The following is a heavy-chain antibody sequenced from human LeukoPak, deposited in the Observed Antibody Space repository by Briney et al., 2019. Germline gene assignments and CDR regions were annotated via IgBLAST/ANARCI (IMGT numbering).Heavy chain of an antibody. CDR1: GGSISSSTYY. J-gene: IGHJ4*02. D-gene: IGHD2-2*01. CDR3: ARCLLFSSTSCYDY. V-gene: IGHV4-39*07. Sequence: PSETLSLTCTVSGGSISSSTYYWGWIRQPPGKGLEWIGEINHSGSTNYNPSLKSRVTISVDTSKNQFSLKLSSVTAADTAVYYCARCLLFSSTSCYDYWGQGTLVTVSS. CDR2: INHSGST.